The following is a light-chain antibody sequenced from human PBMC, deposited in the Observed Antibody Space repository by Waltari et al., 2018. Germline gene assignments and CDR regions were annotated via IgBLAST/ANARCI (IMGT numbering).Light chain of an antibody. CDR1: KLGDKY. V-gene: IGLV3-1*01. J-gene: IGLJ2*01. Sequence: SYELTQPPSVSVSPGQTASITCSGDKLGDKYACWYQQRPGQSPVLVIYQDSKRPSGIPGRFSGSNSGNTATLTISGTQAMDEADYYCQAWDSRSFVVFGGGTKLTVL. CDR2: QDS. CDR3: QAWDSRSFVV.